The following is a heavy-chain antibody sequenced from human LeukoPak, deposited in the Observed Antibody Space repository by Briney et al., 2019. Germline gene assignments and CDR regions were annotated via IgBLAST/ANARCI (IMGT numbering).Heavy chain of an antibody. J-gene: IGHJ4*02. CDR2: IYYSGST. D-gene: IGHD4-17*01. V-gene: IGHV4-39*01. CDR1: GGSISSSSYY. CDR3: ARLPTVTFIDY. Sequence: SETLSLTCIVSGGSISSSSYYWGWIRQPPGKGLEWIGSIYYSGSTYCNPSLKRRVTTSVDTSNIQFSLKLSYVTAADTAVYYCARLPTVTFIDYWGQGTLVTVSS.